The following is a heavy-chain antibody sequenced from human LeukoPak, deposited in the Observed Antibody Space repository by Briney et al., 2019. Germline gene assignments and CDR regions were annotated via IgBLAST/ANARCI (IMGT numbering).Heavy chain of an antibody. D-gene: IGHD1-1*01. J-gene: IGHJ4*02. CDR3: ARDYWRSIDH. Sequence: GGSLRLSCVVSGLTFSNYWMIWVRQAPGKGLESVAIVNEDGSAKYNLDSVKGRFTISRDNARNSLYLEMNSLRAEDTAVYYCARDYWRSIDHWGQGTLVTVSS. CDR2: VNEDGSAK. CDR1: GLTFSNYW. V-gene: IGHV3-7*01.